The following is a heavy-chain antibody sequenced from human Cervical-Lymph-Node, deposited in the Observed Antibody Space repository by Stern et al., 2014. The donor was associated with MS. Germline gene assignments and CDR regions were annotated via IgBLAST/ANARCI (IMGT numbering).Heavy chain of an antibody. Sequence: VQLVESGGGLVKPGGSLRLSCEASGFTFSDYYMNWIRQAPGKGLEWLSYISSSSGTIHYADSVKGRFTISRDNVKNSLFLQMNSLRADDTAVYYCARQRAACDIWGQGTMVTVSS. CDR3: ARQRAACDI. J-gene: IGHJ3*02. V-gene: IGHV3-11*01. CDR1: GFTFSDYY. CDR2: ISSSSGTI.